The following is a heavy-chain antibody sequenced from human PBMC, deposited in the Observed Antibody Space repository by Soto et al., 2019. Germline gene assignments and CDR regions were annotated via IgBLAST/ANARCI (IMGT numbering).Heavy chain of an antibody. Sequence: ASLKVSCKTSGYDFTVYDINWVRKKNGQGLEWMGWMNPINGATGSARRFQGRVSMTRNTATGTAYLELTSLRSDDTGVYYCGRGPSPRAPAGGTPYYYAMDVWGQGTTVTVSS. CDR1: GYDFTVYD. J-gene: IGHJ6*02. CDR2: MNPINGAT. CDR3: GRGPSPRAPAGGTPYYYAMDV. V-gene: IGHV1-8*02. D-gene: IGHD6-13*01.